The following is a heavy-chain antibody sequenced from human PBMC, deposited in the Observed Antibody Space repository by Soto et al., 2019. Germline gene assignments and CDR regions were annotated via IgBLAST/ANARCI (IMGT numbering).Heavy chain of an antibody. Sequence: SETLSLTCTVSGGSISSGGYYWSWIRQHPGKGLEWIGYIYYSGSTYYNPSLKSRVTISVDTSKNQFSLRLSSVTAADTAVFYCARGLESSGSYRGDYYFDYSGQGTLVTVPS. CDR3: ARGLESSGSYRGDYYFDY. V-gene: IGHV4-31*03. D-gene: IGHD3-22*01. J-gene: IGHJ4*02. CDR1: GGSISSGGYY. CDR2: IYYSGST.